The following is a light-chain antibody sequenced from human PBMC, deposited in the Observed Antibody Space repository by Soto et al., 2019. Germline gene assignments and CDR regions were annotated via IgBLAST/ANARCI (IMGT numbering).Light chain of an antibody. CDR3: QQYDTCSLT. Sequence: DIQMTQSPSTLSVSVGDRATITCLASQTISSCLAWYQQKPGQAPKLLIYGASARPPGVPARFSGSGSGTKFTLTITSLQSDDFAAYYCQQYDTCSLTFGAGTKVDI. J-gene: IGKJ4*02. V-gene: IGKV1-5*01. CDR1: QTISSC. CDR2: GAS.